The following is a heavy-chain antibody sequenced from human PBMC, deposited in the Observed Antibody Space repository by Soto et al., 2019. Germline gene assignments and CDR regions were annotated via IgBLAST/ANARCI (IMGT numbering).Heavy chain of an antibody. CDR1: GFSFSNYN. D-gene: IGHD3-10*01. CDR3: TRDTYYSFDY. J-gene: IGHJ4*02. V-gene: IGHV3-48*01. Sequence: EVQLVESGGGFVQPGGSLRLSCAASGFSFSNYNVNWVRQAPGKGLEWVSYISTSSSITDYADSVKGRFTISRDNAENSLYLQMNSLRAEDTAVYYCTRDTYYSFDYWGQGTLVTVSS. CDR2: ISTSSSIT.